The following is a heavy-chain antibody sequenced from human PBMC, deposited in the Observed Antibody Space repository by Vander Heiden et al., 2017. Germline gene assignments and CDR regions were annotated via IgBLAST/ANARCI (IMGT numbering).Heavy chain of an antibody. V-gene: IGHV4-4*02. J-gene: IGHJ4*02. CDR3: ARVIFVAGTYYFDY. D-gene: IGHD6-19*01. CDR1: GVSISSSNW. Sequence: QVQLQESAPGLVKPSGTLSLTCAVSGVSISSSNWWSWVRQPPGKGLEWIGEIYHSGSTNYNPSLKSRVTISVDKSKNQFSLKLSSVTAADTAVYYCARVIFVAGTYYFDYWGQGTLVTVSS. CDR2: IYHSGST.